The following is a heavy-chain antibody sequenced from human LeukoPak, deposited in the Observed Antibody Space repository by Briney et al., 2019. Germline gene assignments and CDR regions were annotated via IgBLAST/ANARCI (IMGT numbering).Heavy chain of an antibody. J-gene: IGHJ4*02. D-gene: IGHD3-10*01. CDR2: FDPEDGET. CDR3: ATGVGYYGSGNY. Sequence: ASVKVSCKVSGYTLTELSMHWVRPAPGKALEWMGGFDPEDGETIYAQKFQGRVTMTEDTSTDTAYMELSSLRSEDTAVYYCATGVGYYGSGNYWGQGTLVTVSS. CDR1: GYTLTELS. V-gene: IGHV1-24*01.